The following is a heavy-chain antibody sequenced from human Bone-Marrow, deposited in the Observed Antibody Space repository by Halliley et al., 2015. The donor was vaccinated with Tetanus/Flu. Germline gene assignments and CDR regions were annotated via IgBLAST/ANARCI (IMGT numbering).Heavy chain of an antibody. J-gene: IGHJ4*02. CDR3: TGGSGWLPDH. D-gene: IGHD2-15*01. V-gene: IGHV4-59*01. Sequence: KGLEWMGYLHYTGNTNYNPSLKSRVIISEDTSKGQFSLRLTSVTAADTAVYFCTGGSGWLPDHWGQGTLVTVSS. CDR2: LHYTGNT.